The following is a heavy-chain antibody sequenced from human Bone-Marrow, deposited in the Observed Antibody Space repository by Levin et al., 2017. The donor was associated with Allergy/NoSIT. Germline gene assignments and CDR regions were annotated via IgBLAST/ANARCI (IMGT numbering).Heavy chain of an antibody. J-gene: IGHJ5*02. Sequence: SGPTLVKPTQTLTLTCTFSGFSLTTNGVGVGWIRQPPGKALEWLALIYWDDDKRYSPSLKTRLTITRDTSKNQVVLTMADMDPGDPATYYCAHRVGGRSSNWFDPWGQGALVTVSS. D-gene: IGHD4-23*01. CDR2: IYWDDDK. CDR1: GFSLTTNGVG. CDR3: AHRVGGRSSNWFDP. V-gene: IGHV2-5*02.